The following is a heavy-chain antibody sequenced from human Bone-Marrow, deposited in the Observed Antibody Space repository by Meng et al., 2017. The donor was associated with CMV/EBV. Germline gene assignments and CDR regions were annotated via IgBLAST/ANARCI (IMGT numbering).Heavy chain of an antibody. V-gene: IGHV4-39*07. Sequence: SETLSLTCTVSGGSISSSSYYWGWIRQPPGKGLEWIGSIYYSGSTYYNPSLKSRVTISVDTSKNQFSLKLSSVTAADTAVYYCARVAWELLFDYWGQGTLVTVSS. CDR2: IYYSGST. J-gene: IGHJ4*02. D-gene: IGHD1-26*01. CDR1: GGSISSSSYY. CDR3: ARVAWELLFDY.